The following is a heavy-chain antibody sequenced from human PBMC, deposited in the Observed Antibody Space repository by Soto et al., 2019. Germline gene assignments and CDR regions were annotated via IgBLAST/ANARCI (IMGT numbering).Heavy chain of an antibody. D-gene: IGHD5-18*01. CDR1: GGSSISYD. V-gene: IGHV4-59*01. CDR3: ARRGYSSGYRHWLDL. Sequence: SQPLCLSWSVAGGSSISYDGSWIRQPPGKGLEWIGYIYYSGSTNYNPSLKSRVTISVDTSKNQFSLKLSSVTAADTAVYYCARRGYSSGYRHWLDLSGQAPLVTLYS. CDR2: IYYSGST. J-gene: IGHJ5*02.